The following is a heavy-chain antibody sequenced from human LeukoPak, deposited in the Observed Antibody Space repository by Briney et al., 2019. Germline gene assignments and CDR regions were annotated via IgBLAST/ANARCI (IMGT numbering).Heavy chain of an antibody. CDR1: GISFSSYW. V-gene: IGHV3-7*01. J-gene: IGHJ4*02. D-gene: IGHD3-22*01. CDR2: IKYDGTHK. CDR3: ASSHDSSGND. Sequence: GGSLRLSCVASGISFSSYWMAWVRQAPGKGLEWVANIKYDGTHKFYADSVKGRFTISRDNAKNSLFLEMNNLTADDTAVYFCASSHDSSGNDWGQGTLVTVSS.